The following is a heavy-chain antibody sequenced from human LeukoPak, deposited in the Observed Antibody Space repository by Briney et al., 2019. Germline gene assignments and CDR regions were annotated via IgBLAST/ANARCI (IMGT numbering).Heavy chain of an antibody. J-gene: IGHJ4*02. CDR3: ARVEITMVRGPDRVDY. V-gene: IGHV1-18*04. Sequence: ASVKVSCKASGYTFTSSGISWVRQAPGQGLEWMGWISAYNGNTNYAQKLQGRVTMTTDTSTSTAYMELRSLRSDDTAVYYCARVEITMVRGPDRVDYWGQGTLVTVSP. CDR1: GYTFTSSG. CDR2: ISAYNGNT. D-gene: IGHD3-10*01.